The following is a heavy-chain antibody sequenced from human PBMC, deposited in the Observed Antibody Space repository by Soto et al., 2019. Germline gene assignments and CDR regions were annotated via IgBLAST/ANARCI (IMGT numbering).Heavy chain of an antibody. CDR3: ARGITMVRTGQNWFDP. CDR2: IYYSGST. Sequence: PSETLSLTCTVSGGSISSYYWSWIRQPPGKGLEWIGYIYYSGSTNYNPSLKRRATISVDTSKNQFSLKRSSVTAADTAVYYCARGITMVRTGQNWFDPWGQGTLVTVSS. D-gene: IGHD3-10*01. V-gene: IGHV4-59*01. J-gene: IGHJ5*02. CDR1: GGSISSYY.